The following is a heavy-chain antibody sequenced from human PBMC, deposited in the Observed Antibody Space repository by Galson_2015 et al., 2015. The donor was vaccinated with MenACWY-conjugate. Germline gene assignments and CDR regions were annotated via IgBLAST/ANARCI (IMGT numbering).Heavy chain of an antibody. J-gene: IGHJ6*02. Sequence: SLRLSCAASGFTFSSYDIHWVRQAPGKGLEWVAVMSHGGGFKFYADSVEGRFAISRDSSRNTLYLQMNGLRAEDTAVYYCAKDWAGYSSGWYNYYHAMDVWGQGTAVTVSS. CDR1: GFTFSSYD. CDR3: AKDWAGYSSGWYNYYHAMDV. D-gene: IGHD6-19*01. CDR2: MSHGGGFK. V-gene: IGHV3-30*18.